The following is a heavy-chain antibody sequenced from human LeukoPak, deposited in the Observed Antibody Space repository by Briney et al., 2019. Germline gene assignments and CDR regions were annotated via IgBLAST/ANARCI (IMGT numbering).Heavy chain of an antibody. CDR1: GFTFTSYA. Sequence: GGSLRLSCAASGFTFTSYAMSWVCQAPGKGLEWVSVIGATGTTTYYADSVKGRFTISRDTSKNTLYLQMNSLRVEDTAVYYCAKDRGAYCGGDCHPFDYWGQGTLVTVSS. CDR3: AKDRGAYCGGDCHPFDY. J-gene: IGHJ4*02. D-gene: IGHD2-21*02. V-gene: IGHV3-23*01. CDR2: IGATGTTT.